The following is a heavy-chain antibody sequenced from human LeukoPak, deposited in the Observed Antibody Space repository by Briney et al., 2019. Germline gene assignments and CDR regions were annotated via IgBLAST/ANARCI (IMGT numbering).Heavy chain of an antibody. CDR2: ISYDGSNK. CDR3: AKEGGLGYCSSTTCSFGAFDI. V-gene: IGHV3-30*18. J-gene: IGHJ3*02. Sequence: PGGSLRLSCAASGFTFSSYGMHWVRQAPGKGLQWVAVISYDGSNKYYADSVKGRFTISRDNSKNTLYLQMNSLRPEDTAVYYCAKEGGLGYCSSTTCSFGAFDIWGQGTMVTVSS. D-gene: IGHD2-2*01. CDR1: GFTFSSYG.